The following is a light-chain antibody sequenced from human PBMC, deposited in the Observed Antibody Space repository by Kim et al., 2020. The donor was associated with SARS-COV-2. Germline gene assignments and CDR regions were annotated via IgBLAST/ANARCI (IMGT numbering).Light chain of an antibody. V-gene: IGKV1-39*01. CDR2: TAS. J-gene: IGKJ1*01. Sequence: DIQMTQSPSSLAASVGDRVTIACRASQSISTYLNWYQQKPWKAPKLLIYTASSLQSGVPSRFTGSGSETDFTLTITSLQPEDFTTYYCQQTSSAPRTFGQGTKVDIK. CDR3: QQTSSAPRT. CDR1: QSISTY.